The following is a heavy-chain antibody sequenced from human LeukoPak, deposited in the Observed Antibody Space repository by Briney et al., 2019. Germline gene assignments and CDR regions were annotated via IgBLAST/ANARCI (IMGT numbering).Heavy chain of an antibody. CDR2: INHSGST. Sequence: SETLPLTCAVYGGSFSGYFWSWIRQPPGKGLEWIGEINHSGSTNYNPSLKSRVTISVDTSKNQFSLKLSSVTAADTAVYYCARHGYDYVWGSSHFDYWGQGTLVTVSS. D-gene: IGHD3-16*01. V-gene: IGHV4-34*01. CDR1: GGSFSGYF. CDR3: ARHGYDYVWGSSHFDY. J-gene: IGHJ4*02.